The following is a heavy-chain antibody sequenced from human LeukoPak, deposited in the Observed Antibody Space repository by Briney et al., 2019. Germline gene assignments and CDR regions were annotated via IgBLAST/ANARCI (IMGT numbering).Heavy chain of an antibody. CDR1: GGSFSGYY. V-gene: IGHV4-34*01. D-gene: IGHD3-10*01. Sequence: SETLSLTCAVYGGSFSGYYWSWIRQPPGKGLEWIGEVNHSGSTNYNPSLKSRVTISVDTSKNQFSLKLSSVTAADTAVYYCARESYGVRGVLDWGQGTLVTVSS. CDR3: ARESYGVRGVLD. CDR2: VNHSGST. J-gene: IGHJ4*02.